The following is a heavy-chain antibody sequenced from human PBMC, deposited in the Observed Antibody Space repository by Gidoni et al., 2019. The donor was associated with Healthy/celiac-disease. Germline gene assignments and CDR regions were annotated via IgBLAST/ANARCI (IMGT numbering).Heavy chain of an antibody. Sequence: EVQLVESGGGLVQPGGSLRLSCGASGFTFSSYWMTWVRQAPGKGLEWVANIKQDGSEKYYVDSVKGRFTISRDNAKNSLSLQMNSLRAEDTAVYYCAKGPDYDFWSGYYGGGYFDYWGQGTLVTVSS. J-gene: IGHJ4*02. D-gene: IGHD3-3*01. CDR2: IKQDGSEK. CDR1: GFTFSSYW. CDR3: AKGPDYDFWSGYYGGGYFDY. V-gene: IGHV3-7*03.